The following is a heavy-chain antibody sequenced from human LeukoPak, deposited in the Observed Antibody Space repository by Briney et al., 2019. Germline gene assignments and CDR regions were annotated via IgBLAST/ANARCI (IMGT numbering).Heavy chain of an antibody. CDR2: INPISGGT. J-gene: IGHJ4*02. D-gene: IGHD3-22*01. CDR3: ARGYYDSSGYYFDY. Sequence: ASVKVSCKASGYTFTDYYMHWVRQAPGQGLEWMGWINPISGGTNYEQKFQGRVTMTRDTSISTVYMELSRLRSDDTAVYYCARGYYDSSGYYFDYWGQGTLVTVSS. CDR1: GYTFTDYY. V-gene: IGHV1-2*02.